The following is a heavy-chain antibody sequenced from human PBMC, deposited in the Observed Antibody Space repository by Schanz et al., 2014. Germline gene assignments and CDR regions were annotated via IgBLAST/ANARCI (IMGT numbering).Heavy chain of an antibody. D-gene: IGHD6-13*01. CDR2: IKHGGST. Sequence: QLQLQESGPGLVKPSETLSLTCTVSGGSLTSNDYYWGWIRQPPGKGLEWIGEIKHGGSTKYNPSLKSRLTLSEDTSKNQFSLKLSSVTAADTAVYYCALLGFYAGNPGLLFDYWGQGTLVTVSS. J-gene: IGHJ4*02. CDR3: ALLGFYAGNPGLLFDY. CDR1: GGSLTSNDYY. V-gene: IGHV4-39*07.